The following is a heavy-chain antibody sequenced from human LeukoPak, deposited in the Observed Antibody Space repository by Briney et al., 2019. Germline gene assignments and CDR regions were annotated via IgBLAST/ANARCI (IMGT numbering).Heavy chain of an antibody. Sequence: PGGSLRLSCTASGFTFGDYAMSWFRQAPGKGLEWVGFIRSKAYGGTTEYAASVKGRFTISRDDSKSIAYLQMNSLKTEDTAVYYCTRVYVWGSYRSAPNDYWGQGTLVTVSS. D-gene: IGHD3-16*02. J-gene: IGHJ4*02. CDR1: GFTFGDYA. CDR2: IRSKAYGGTT. CDR3: TRVYVWGSYRSAPNDY. V-gene: IGHV3-49*03.